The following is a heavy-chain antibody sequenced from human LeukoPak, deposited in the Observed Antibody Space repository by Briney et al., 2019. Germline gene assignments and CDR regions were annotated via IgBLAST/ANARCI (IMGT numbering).Heavy chain of an antibody. V-gene: IGHV3-20*04. CDR2: INWNGGSI. Sequence: PGGYLRLSCAASGFTFDDYAMSWVRQAPGKGLEWVSGINWNGGSIGYGDSVKGRITISRDNAKNSLYLQMDSLRAEDTALYYCARGPGWNSGSPRYSDYWGQGTLVTVSS. D-gene: IGHD1-26*01. J-gene: IGHJ4*02. CDR3: ARGPGWNSGSPRYSDY. CDR1: GFTFDDYA.